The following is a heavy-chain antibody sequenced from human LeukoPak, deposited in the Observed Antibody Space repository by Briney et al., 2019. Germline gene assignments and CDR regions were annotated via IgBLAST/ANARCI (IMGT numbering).Heavy chain of an antibody. CDR2: IRYDGSNK. CDR3: ARGPEGIDAAFDI. V-gene: IGHV3-30*02. CDR1: GFTFSSYG. J-gene: IGHJ3*02. D-gene: IGHD2/OR15-2a*01. Sequence: PGGSLRLSCAASGFTFSSYGMHWVRQAPGKGLEWVAFIRYDGSNKYYADSVKGRFTISRDNSKNTLYLQMNSLRSEDTAVYYCARGPEGIDAAFDIWGQGTMVTVSS.